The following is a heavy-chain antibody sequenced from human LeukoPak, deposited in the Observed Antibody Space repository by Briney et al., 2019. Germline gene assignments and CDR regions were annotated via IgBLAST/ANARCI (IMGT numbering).Heavy chain of an antibody. Sequence: SETLSLTCTVSSASISSSSYYWGWIRQPPGKGLEWIGSIYYSGSTYYMPSLKSRVTMSIDTSKNQFSLRLSSVTAADTAVYYCARQFDPWGQGILVTVSS. CDR2: IYYSGST. V-gene: IGHV4-39*01. CDR3: ARQFDP. J-gene: IGHJ5*02. CDR1: SASISSSSYY.